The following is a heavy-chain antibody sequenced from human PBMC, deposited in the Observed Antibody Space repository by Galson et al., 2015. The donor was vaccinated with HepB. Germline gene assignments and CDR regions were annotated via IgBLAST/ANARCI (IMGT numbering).Heavy chain of an antibody. CDR2: MNPNSGNT. CDR3: ARDLAVAGTDWFDP. J-gene: IGHJ5*02. D-gene: IGHD6-19*01. Sequence: SVKVSCKASGSTFTSYDINWVRQATGQGLEWMGWMNPNSGNTGYAQKFQGRVTMTRNTSISTAYMELSSLRSEDTAVYYCARDLAVAGTDWFDPWGQGTLVTVSS. CDR1: GSTFTSYD. V-gene: IGHV1-8*01.